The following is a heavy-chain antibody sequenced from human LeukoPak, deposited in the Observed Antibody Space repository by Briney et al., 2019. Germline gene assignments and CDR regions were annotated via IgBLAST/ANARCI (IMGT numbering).Heavy chain of an antibody. D-gene: IGHD3-10*01. V-gene: IGHV4-39*07. Sequence: SETLSLTCTVSGGSISSSSYYWGWIRQPPGKGLEWIGSIYYSGSTYYNPSLKSRVTISVDTSKNQFSLKLSSVTAADTAVYYCARVRGYYGSGSYTYWGQGTLVTVSS. CDR3: ARVRGYYGSGSYTY. CDR1: GGSISSSSYY. J-gene: IGHJ4*02. CDR2: IYYSGST.